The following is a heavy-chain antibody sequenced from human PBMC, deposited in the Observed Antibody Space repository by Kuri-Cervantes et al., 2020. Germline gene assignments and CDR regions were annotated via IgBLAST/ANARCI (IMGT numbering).Heavy chain of an antibody. CDR1: GFTFSSHA. Sequence: GESLKISCAASGFTFSSHAMSWVRQAPGKGLEWVAVISYDESEQHYADSVKGRFTISRDNSKNTLYLQMNSLRAEDTDVYYCALSSSSWGLNYYYYMDVWGKGTTVTVSS. CDR2: ISYDESEQ. CDR3: ALSSSSWGLNYYYYMDV. D-gene: IGHD6-13*01. J-gene: IGHJ6*03. V-gene: IGHV3-30*04.